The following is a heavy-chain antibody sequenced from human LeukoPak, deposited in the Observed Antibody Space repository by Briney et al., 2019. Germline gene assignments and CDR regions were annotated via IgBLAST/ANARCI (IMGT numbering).Heavy chain of an antibody. CDR2: IYYSGST. V-gene: IGHV4-39*01. J-gene: IGHJ4*02. CDR3: ARPQGGRQLWLHFDY. Sequence: SETLSLTCTVSGGSISSSSYYWGWIRQPPGKGLEWIGSIYYSGSTYYNPSLKSRVTISVDTSKNQFSLKLSSVTAADTAIYYCARPQGGRQLWLHFDYWGQGTQVTVSS. CDR1: GGSISSSSYY. D-gene: IGHD5-18*01.